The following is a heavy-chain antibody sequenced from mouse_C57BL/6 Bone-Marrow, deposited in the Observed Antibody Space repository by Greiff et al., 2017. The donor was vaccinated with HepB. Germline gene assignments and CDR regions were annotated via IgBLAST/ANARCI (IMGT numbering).Heavy chain of an antibody. CDR1: GFTFSSYG. CDR3: ARGAYGYDVYWYFDV. D-gene: IGHD2-2*01. J-gene: IGHJ1*03. Sequence: EVHLVESGGDLVKPGGSLKLSCAASGFTFSSYGMSWVRQTPDKRLEWVATISSGGSYTYYPDSVKGRFTISRDNAKNTLYLQMSSLKSEDTAMYYCARGAYGYDVYWYFDVWGTGTTVTVSS. CDR2: ISSGGSYT. V-gene: IGHV5-6*01.